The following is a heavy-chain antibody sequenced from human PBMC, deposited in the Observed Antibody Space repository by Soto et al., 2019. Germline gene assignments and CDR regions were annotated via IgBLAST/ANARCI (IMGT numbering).Heavy chain of an antibody. J-gene: IGHJ4*02. D-gene: IGHD5-18*01. CDR1: GYTFTNYA. CDR2: INTGNGNT. V-gene: IGHV1-3*04. Sequence: ASVKVSCKASGYTFTNYAMHWMRQAPGQRLEWMGWINTGNGNTKYSQKFQGRVTITRDTSASTAYVGLSSLKTSDSAIYYCAKSVLFSFDYGFTEDWGQGTVVTVSS. CDR3: AKSVLFSFDYGFTED.